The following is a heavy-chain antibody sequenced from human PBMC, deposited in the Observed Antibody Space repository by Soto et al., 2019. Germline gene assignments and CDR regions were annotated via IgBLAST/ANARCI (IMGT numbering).Heavy chain of an antibody. V-gene: IGHV1-3*01. CDR1: GYTFTSYA. J-gene: IGHJ4*02. CDR2: INAGNGNT. Sequence: QVQLVQSGAEVKRPGASVKVPCKASGYTFTSYAMHWVRQAPGQRPEWMGWINAGNGNTKYSQHFQDRVTFTGDTSASTIYMDLSTLRPEDTALYYYARGNTAPAAYWGQGTLVIVCS. CDR3: ARGNTAPAAY.